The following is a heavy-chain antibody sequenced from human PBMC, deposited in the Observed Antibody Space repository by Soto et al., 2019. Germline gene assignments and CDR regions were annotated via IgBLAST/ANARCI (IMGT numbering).Heavy chain of an antibody. J-gene: IGHJ3*02. CDR1: GGTFSSYA. Sequence: GASLKVSCKASGGTFSSYAISWVRQAPGQGLEWMGGIIPIFGTANYAQKFQGRVTITADESTSTAYMELSSLRSEDTAVYYCARAVNDYYDSSGYSTFDAFDIWGQGTMVTVSS. V-gene: IGHV1-69*13. D-gene: IGHD3-22*01. CDR3: ARAVNDYYDSSGYSTFDAFDI. CDR2: IIPIFGTA.